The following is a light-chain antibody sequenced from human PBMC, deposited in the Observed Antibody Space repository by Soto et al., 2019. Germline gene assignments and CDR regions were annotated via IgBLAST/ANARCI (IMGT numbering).Light chain of an antibody. CDR1: QSISSW. Sequence: DIQITQSPSTLSASVGDRVTITCRASQSISSWLAWYQQKPGKAPKLLIYKASSLESGVPSRFSGSGSGTEFTLTITSLQPDDFATYDCQQYNNYWTFGQGTKVEIK. CDR2: KAS. J-gene: IGKJ1*01. CDR3: QQYNNYWT. V-gene: IGKV1-5*03.